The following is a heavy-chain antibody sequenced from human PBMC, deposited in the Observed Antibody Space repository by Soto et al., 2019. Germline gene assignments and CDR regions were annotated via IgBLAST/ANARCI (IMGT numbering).Heavy chain of an antibody. D-gene: IGHD2-15*01. CDR3: ARRRGPLLKDAFDI. J-gene: IGHJ3*02. CDR2: ISGSGGST. CDR1: GLTFSSYA. V-gene: IGHV3-23*01. Sequence: EVQLLESGGGLVQPGGSLRLSCAASGLTFSSYAMSWVHQAPGKGLEGVSAISGSGGSTYYADSVKGRFTISRDNSKNLMYLQMNSLRADDTAVYFCARRRGPLLKDAFDIWGQGTIVTVSS.